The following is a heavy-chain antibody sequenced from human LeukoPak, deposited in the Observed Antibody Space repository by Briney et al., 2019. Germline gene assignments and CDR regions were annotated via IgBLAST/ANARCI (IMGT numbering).Heavy chain of an antibody. Sequence: GASVKVSCKASGGTFSTHAVHWVRQAPGQGPEYMGGIVPLFGTLTYAQKFQGTITITADASTSTAYLEMSNLSSDDTAMYYCTRDSCGGGGCYSWFFDLWGRGTLLTVSS. CDR3: TRDSCGGGGCYSWFFDL. CDR2: IVPLFGTL. CDR1: GGTFSTHA. D-gene: IGHD2-15*01. V-gene: IGHV1-69*13. J-gene: IGHJ2*01.